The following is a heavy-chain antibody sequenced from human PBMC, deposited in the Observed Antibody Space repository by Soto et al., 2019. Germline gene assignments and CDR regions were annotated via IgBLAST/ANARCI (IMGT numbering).Heavy chain of an antibody. D-gene: IGHD4-4*01. CDR1: GYSFTSYW. V-gene: IGHV5-10-1*01. Sequence: PGESLKISCKGSGYSFTSYWISWVRQMPGKGLEWMGRIDPSDSYTNYSPSFQGHVTISADKSISTAYLQWSSLKASDTAMYYCARHDYSNFDWFDPWGQGTLVTVSS. J-gene: IGHJ5*02. CDR2: IDPSDSYT. CDR3: ARHDYSNFDWFDP.